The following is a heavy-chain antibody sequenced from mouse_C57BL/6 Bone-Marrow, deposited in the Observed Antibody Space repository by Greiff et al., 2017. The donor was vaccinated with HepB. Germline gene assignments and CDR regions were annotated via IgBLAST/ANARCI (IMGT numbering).Heavy chain of an antibody. CDR3: TTRHYDY. D-gene: IGHD1-2*01. CDR2: IDPENGDT. V-gene: IGHV14-4*01. Sequence: VQLQQSGAELVRPGASVKLSCTASGFNIKDDYMHWVKQRPEQGLEWIGGIDPENGDTEYASKFQGKATITAATSSNTAYLQLSSLTSEDTAVYYCTTRHYDYWGQGTTLTVSS. CDR1: GFNIKDDY. J-gene: IGHJ2*01.